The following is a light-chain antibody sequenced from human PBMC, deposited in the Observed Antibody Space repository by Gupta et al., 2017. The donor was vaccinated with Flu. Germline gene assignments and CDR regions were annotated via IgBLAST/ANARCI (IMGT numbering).Light chain of an antibody. Sequence: DIVMTQSPLSLPVTPGEPASISCRASQSRRHSNGYNYLDRYLQKPGQTPQLLIYFGSNRAFPVRDRFSGSASGIDFTLRMMRGEAEDIGVYYCSLAPPTARIFGEGTKIQIK. CDR2: FGS. J-gene: IGKJ2*02. CDR3: SLAPPTARI. CDR1: QSRRHSNGYNY. V-gene: IGKV2-28*01.